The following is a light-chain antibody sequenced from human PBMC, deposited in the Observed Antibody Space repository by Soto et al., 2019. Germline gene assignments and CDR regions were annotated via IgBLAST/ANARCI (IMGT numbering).Light chain of an antibody. J-gene: IGKJ4*01. CDR3: QQRSNWPPKLT. Sequence: EIVLTQSPATLSSSPGERATLSCRASQTVSNKLAWYQHKPGQAPRLLIYDTSNRATGIPARFSGSGSGTDFTLTISSLEPEDFAVYYCQQRSNWPPKLTFGGGTKVEIK. CDR1: QTVSNK. CDR2: DTS. V-gene: IGKV3-11*01.